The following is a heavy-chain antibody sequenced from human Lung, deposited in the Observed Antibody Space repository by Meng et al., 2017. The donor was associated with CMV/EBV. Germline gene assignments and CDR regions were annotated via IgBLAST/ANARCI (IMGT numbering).Heavy chain of an antibody. CDR1: GGSFSSSSYY. Sequence: QPQLLESGPGLVKPSETLSLTCTVSGGSFSSSSYYWAWIRQPPGEGLEWIGSVVYSGTTYYTSSLKSRVSISVDTSKNQFSLKLSSVTAADTAVYYCARHHHSPTFDYWGQGTLVTVSS. V-gene: IGHV4-39*01. CDR2: VVYSGTT. J-gene: IGHJ4*02. CDR3: ARHHHSPTFDY. D-gene: IGHD1-14*01.